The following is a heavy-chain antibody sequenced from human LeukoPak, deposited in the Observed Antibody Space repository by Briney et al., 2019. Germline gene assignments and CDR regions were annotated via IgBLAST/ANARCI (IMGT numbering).Heavy chain of an antibody. J-gene: IGHJ3*02. Sequence: SVKLSCKASGGTFSSYAISWVRQAPGQGLEWMGGIIPIFGTAYYAQKFQGRVTITADESTSTAYMELSSLRSEDTAVYYCARATALFDAFDIWGQGKMVTVSS. CDR1: GGTFSSYA. CDR2: IIPIFGTA. V-gene: IGHV1-69*01. CDR3: ARATALFDAFDI. D-gene: IGHD4-17*01.